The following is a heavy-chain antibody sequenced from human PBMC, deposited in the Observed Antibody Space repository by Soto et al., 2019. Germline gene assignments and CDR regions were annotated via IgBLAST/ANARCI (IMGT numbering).Heavy chain of an antibody. D-gene: IGHD2-21*02. CDR2: LSGSGGTT. CDR1: GFTFSSSA. CDR3: AKNCGGDCYTIFDY. V-gene: IGHV3-23*01. Sequence: DVQLLESGGGLVQPGGSLRLSCAASGFTFSSSAMSWVRQAPGKGLEWVSGLSGSGGTTYYADSVKGRFTISRDNSKNTLYLKMNSLRAEDTALYYCAKNCGGDCYTIFDYWGQGTLVTVSS. J-gene: IGHJ4*02.